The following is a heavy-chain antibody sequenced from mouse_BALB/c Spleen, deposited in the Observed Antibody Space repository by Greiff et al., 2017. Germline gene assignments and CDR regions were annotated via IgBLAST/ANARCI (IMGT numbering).Heavy chain of an antibody. CDR1: GYTFTSYY. CDR3: ARSDGYAYWYFDV. J-gene: IGHJ1*01. CDR2: IYPGNVNT. V-gene: IGHV1S56*01. D-gene: IGHD2-3*01. Sequence: VQLQQSGPELVKPGASVRISCKASGYTFTSYYIHWVKQRPGQGLEWIGWIYPGNVNTKYNEKFKGKATLTADKSSSTAYMQLSSLTSEDSAVYFCARSDGYAYWYFDVWGAGTTVTVSS.